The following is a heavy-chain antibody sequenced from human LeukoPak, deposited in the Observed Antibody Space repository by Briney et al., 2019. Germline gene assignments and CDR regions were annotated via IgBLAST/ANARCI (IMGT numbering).Heavy chain of an antibody. CDR1: GGTXSSYA. D-gene: IGHD3-22*01. CDR3: ARGRVHDSSGYYYGYFDY. Sequence: SVKVSCKASGGTXSSYAISWVRQAPGQGLEWMGGIIPIFGTANYAQKFQGRVTITADESTSTAYMELSSLRSEDTAVYYCARGRVHDSSGYYYGYFDYWGQGTLVTVSS. V-gene: IGHV1-69*01. CDR2: IIPIFGTA. J-gene: IGHJ4*02.